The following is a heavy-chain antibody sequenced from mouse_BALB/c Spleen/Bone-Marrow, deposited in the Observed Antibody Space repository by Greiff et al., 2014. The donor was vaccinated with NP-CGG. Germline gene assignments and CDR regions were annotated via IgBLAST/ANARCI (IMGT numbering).Heavy chain of an antibody. V-gene: IGHV5-6-2*01. CDR2: INSYGGST. CDR1: GFTFSSYY. J-gene: IGHJ2*01. Sequence: DVQLQESGGGLVKLGGSLKLSCAASGFTFSSYYMSWVRQTPEKRLELVAAINSYGGSTYYPDTVKGRFTISRDNAKNTLYLQMSSLKSEDTALYYCAGSYYGSTFDYWGQGTTLTVSS. CDR3: AGSYYGSTFDY. D-gene: IGHD1-1*01.